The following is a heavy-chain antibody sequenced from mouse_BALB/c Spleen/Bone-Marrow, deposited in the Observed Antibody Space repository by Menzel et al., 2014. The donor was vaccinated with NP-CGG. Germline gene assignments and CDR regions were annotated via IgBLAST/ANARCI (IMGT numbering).Heavy chain of an antibody. J-gene: IGHJ2*01. D-gene: IGHD2-1*01. CDR2: IYPYNGVT. CDR1: GYTFTDYN. V-gene: IGHV1S29*02. CDR3: ARGLWGNYYFDY. Sequence: VQLQQSGPELVKPGASVKMSRKASGYTFTDYNIHWVKQSHGKSLEWIGYIYPYNGVTGYNQKFKTKATLTVDNSSITAYMELRSLTSEDSAVYYCARGLWGNYYFDYWGQGTTLTVSS.